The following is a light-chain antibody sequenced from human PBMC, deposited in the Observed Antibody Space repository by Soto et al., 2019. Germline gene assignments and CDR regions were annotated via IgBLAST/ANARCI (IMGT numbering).Light chain of an antibody. CDR1: SSDVGSYNL. CDR3: CSYAGSTTLYV. V-gene: IGLV2-23*01. CDR2: EAF. Sequence: QSALTQPASVSGSPGQSITISCTGTSSDVGSYNLVSWYQQHPGTAPKLMIYEAFKRPSGVSNRFSGSKSGDTASPTISGLQAEDEADYYCCSYAGSTTLYVFGTGTKVTVL. J-gene: IGLJ1*01.